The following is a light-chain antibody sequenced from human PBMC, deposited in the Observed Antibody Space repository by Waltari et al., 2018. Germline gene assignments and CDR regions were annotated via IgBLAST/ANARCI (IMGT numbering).Light chain of an antibody. J-gene: IGKJ1*01. Sequence: DIVMTQSPDSLAVSLGERATINCKSSQSVLYSSNNKKYLAWYQEKPGQPPYLLIHWASPREAGVPDRFSGSGSGTDFTLTISSLQAEDVAVYYCQQYYSTPPTFGQGTKVEIK. CDR2: WAS. CDR1: QSVLYSSNNKKY. CDR3: QQYYSTPPT. V-gene: IGKV4-1*01.